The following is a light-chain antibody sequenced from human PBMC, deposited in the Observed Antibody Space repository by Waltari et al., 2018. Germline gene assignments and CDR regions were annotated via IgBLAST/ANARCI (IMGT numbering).Light chain of an antibody. V-gene: IGLV2-14*03. CDR1: TSDVGGYNS. CDR3: SSYTSTNTFGL. CDR2: NVS. Sequence: QSALTQPASVSGSPGQSITISCTGTTSDVGGYNSVSWYQQHPGKAPKLMIHNVSNRPSWVSIRFSCSTSGNTASLTISGLQAEDEAVYYYSSYTSTNTFGLFGGGTKLTVL. J-gene: IGLJ3*02.